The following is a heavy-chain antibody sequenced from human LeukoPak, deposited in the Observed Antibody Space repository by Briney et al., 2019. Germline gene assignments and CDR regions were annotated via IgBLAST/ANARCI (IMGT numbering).Heavy chain of an antibody. CDR2: IYYSGST. CDR3: ARTQGRYYYYYGMDV. CDR1: GGSISSYY. V-gene: IGHV4-59*08. J-gene: IGHJ6*02. Sequence: PSETLSLTCTVSGGSISSYYWSWIRQPPGKGLEWIGYIYYSGSTNYNPSLKSRVTISVDTSKNQFSLKLSSVTAADTAVYYCARTQGRYYYYYGMDVWGQGTTVTVSS.